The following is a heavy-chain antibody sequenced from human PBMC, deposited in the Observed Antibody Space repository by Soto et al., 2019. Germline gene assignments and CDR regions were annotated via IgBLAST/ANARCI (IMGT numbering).Heavy chain of an antibody. CDR1: GFTFSGYY. V-gene: IGHV3-7*01. J-gene: IGHJ4*02. CDR2: IKQDGSEK. D-gene: IGHD2-15*01. CDR3: ARGRSDDYFDY. Sequence: PGWSLRLSCAASGFTFSGYYMTWVRQAPGRGLEWVGNIKQDGSEKYYVGSLKGRFTISRDNAKRSLYLQMNSLRVEDTAVYYCARGRSDDYFDYWGQGTFVTVSS.